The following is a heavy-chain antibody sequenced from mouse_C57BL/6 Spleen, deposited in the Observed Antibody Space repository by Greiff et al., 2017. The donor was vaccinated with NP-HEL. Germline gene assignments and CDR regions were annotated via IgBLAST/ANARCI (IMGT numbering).Heavy chain of an antibody. CDR1: GYTFPNYW. Sequence: QVQLPPSGAELVRPGTSVKMSCKASGYTFPNYWIGWAKQRPGHGLEWVGDIYPGGGYTNYNEKFKGKATLTADKSSSTAYMQFSSLTSEDSAIYYCARWGYDNYFDYWGQGTTLTVSS. J-gene: IGHJ2*01. CDR3: ARWGYDNYFDY. V-gene: IGHV1-63*01. D-gene: IGHD2-3*01. CDR2: IYPGGGYT.